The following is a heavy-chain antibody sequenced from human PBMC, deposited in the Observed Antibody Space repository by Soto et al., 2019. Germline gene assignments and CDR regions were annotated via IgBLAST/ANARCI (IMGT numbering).Heavy chain of an antibody. CDR3: AKGGAIVAAGTRVYLYNAMDV. V-gene: IGHV1-2*02. Sequence: ASVKVSCKASGYTFTGYYVHWVRQAPGQGLEWMGWINPNSGDTYLAQRFQGRVTMNRDTSIGTAYMELRDLTSDDTAEYYCAKGGAIVAAGTRVYLYNAMDVWGQGTTVTVSS. D-gene: IGHD1-26*01. J-gene: IGHJ6*02. CDR2: INPNSGDT. CDR1: GYTFTGYY.